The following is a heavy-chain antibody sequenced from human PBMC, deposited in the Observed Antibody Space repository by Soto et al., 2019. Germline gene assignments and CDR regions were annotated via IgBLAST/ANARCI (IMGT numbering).Heavy chain of an antibody. V-gene: IGHV3-43*01. J-gene: IGHJ4*02. Sequence: LRLSCAASGFTFDDYTMHWVRQAPGKGLEWVSLISWDGGSTYYADSVKGRFTIPRDNSKNSLYLQMNSLRTEDTALYYCAKGPVGYCSGGSCYPEYWGQGTLVTVSS. CDR1: GFTFDDYT. D-gene: IGHD2-15*01. CDR2: ISWDGGST. CDR3: AKGPVGYCSGGSCYPEY.